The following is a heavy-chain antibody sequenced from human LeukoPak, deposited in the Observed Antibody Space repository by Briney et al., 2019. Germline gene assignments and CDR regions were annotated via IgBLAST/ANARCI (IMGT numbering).Heavy chain of an antibody. V-gene: IGHV1-8*01. Sequence: ASVKVSCKASGYTFTSYDINWVRQATGQGLEWMGWMSPNSGNTGYAQKFQGRVTMTRNTSISTAYMELSSLRSEDTAVYYCARGGYYYGSGSYSTPFDYWGQGTLVTVSS. CDR2: MSPNSGNT. D-gene: IGHD3-10*01. J-gene: IGHJ4*02. CDR3: ARGGYYYGSGSYSTPFDY. CDR1: GYTFTSYD.